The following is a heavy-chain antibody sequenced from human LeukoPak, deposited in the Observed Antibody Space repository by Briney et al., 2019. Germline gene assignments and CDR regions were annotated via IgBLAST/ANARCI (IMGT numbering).Heavy chain of an antibody. CDR1: GFSISDHY. CDR2: VRNKPNGYTT. Sequence: GGSLRLSCAASGFSISDHYMDWVRQAPGKGLEWVGRVRNKPNGYTTDYGTSVKGRFTISRDDSKNSLYLQMNSLTSEDTAVYYCARDFESYDSPRMAGYWGQGTLVTVSP. J-gene: IGHJ4*02. V-gene: IGHV3-72*01. CDR3: ARDFESYDSPRMAGY. D-gene: IGHD3-22*01.